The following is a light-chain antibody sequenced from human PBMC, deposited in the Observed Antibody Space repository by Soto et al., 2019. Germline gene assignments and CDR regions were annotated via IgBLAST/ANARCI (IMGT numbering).Light chain of an antibody. CDR2: EVS. V-gene: IGLV2-14*01. J-gene: IGLJ2*01. CDR1: SSDVGGYNY. CDR3: SSFSSTSTIV. Sequence: QSVLTQPASVSGSPGQSITISCIGSSSDVGGYNYVSWYQHHPGRVPKPMIFEVSDRPSGVSSRFSGSKSGNTAYLTISGLQAGDEADYYCSSFSSTSTIVFGGGTKVTVL.